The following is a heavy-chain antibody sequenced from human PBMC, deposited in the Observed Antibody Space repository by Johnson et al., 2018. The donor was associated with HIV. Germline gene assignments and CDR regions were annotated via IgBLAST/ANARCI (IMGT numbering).Heavy chain of an antibody. CDR3: AKSGLFVLVVYAPDVFDI. D-gene: IGHD2-8*02. CDR1: EFAFRSYD. CDR2: IRYDGSNK. V-gene: IGHV3-30*02. J-gene: IGHJ3*02. Sequence: QVQLVESGGVAIQPGGSLRLSCAASEFAFRSYDMHWVRQAPGKGLEWVAFIRYDGSNKYHIDSVKGRFTISRDNSKNTLYLQMNSLRAEDTAVYYCAKSGLFVLVVYAPDVFDIWGQGT.